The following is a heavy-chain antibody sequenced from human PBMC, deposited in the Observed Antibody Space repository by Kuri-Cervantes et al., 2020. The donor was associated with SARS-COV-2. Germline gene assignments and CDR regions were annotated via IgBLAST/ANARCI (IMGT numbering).Heavy chain of an antibody. CDR2: ISYDGSNK. CDR1: GFTFSSYT. J-gene: IGHJ4*02. Sequence: GGSLRLSCEASGFTFSSYTMHWVRQAPGKGLEWVTFISYDGSNKYYTDSVKGRFTISRDNSKNTVYLEMNSLRAEDTGLYYCARDRDDSSGYYYFDYWGQGTLVTVSS. CDR3: ARDRDDSSGYYYFDY. D-gene: IGHD3-22*01. V-gene: IGHV3-30*04.